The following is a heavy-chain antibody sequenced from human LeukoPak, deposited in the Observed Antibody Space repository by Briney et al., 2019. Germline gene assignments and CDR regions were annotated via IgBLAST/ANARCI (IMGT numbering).Heavy chain of an antibody. V-gene: IGHV4-59*12. CDR3: TRDPGRGANWFDP. Sequence: IPSETLSLTCTVSGGSISSYYWSWIRQPPGKGLEWIGYIYYSGSTNYNPSLKSRVTISVDTSKNQFSLKLSSVTAADTAMYCTRDPGRGANWFDPWGQGTLVTVSS. CDR1: GGSISSYY. J-gene: IGHJ5*02. CDR2: IYYSGST.